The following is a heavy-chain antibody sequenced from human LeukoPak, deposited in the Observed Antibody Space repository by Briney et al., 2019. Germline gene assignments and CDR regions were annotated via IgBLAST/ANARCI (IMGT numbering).Heavy chain of an antibody. J-gene: IGHJ5*02. D-gene: IGHD2-2*01. CDR2: THYRSKWYN. CDR3: ARRLTQYDCFDP. V-gene: IGHV6-1*01. CDR1: GDSVSSNNAG. Sequence: SQTLSLTCAISGDSVSSNNAGWNWIRQSPSRGLEWLGRTHYRSKWYNDYALSVRGRITVNPDTSKNQFSLHLNSVTPEDTAVYYCARRLTQYDCFDPWGQGILVTVSS.